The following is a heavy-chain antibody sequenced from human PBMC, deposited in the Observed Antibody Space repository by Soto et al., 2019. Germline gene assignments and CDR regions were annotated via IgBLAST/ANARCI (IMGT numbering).Heavy chain of an antibody. Sequence: DVQLLESGGGLVQPGGSLRLSCAASGFTFANHAMYWVRQAPGKGLEWVSSTRPGGDSTDYADSVKGRFTISRDNSKSTLYLQLNSLGVEDTAIYYCAIARGSNYGFFDYWGRGTLVTVSS. CDR2: TRPGGDST. CDR1: GFTFANHA. J-gene: IGHJ4*02. V-gene: IGHV3-23*01. CDR3: AIARGSNYGFFDY. D-gene: IGHD5-18*01.